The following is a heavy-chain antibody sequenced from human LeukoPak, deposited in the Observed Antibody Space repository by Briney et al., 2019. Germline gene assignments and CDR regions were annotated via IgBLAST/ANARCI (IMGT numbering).Heavy chain of an antibody. J-gene: IGHJ4*02. CDR3: ATGRRRVLRTTFDY. D-gene: IGHD1/OR15-1a*01. CDR1: GFTFSSYA. V-gene: IGHV3-23*01. Sequence: GGSLRLSCAASGFTFSSYAMSWVRQAPGKGLEWVSAISGSGGSTYYADSVKGRFTISRDNSKNTLYQQMNSLRAEDTAVYYCATGRRRVLRTTFDYWGQGTLVTVSS. CDR2: ISGSGGST.